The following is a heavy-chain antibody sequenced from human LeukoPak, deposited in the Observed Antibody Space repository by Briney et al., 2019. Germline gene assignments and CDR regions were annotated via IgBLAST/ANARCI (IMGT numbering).Heavy chain of an antibody. J-gene: IGHJ4*02. CDR1: GYTFTGYY. CDR2: INPNSGGT. D-gene: IGHD2-2*01. CDR3: ARGTGDIVVVPAAMGY. V-gene: IGHV1-2*02. Sequence: GASVRVSCKASGYTFTGYYMHWVRQAPGQGLEWMGWINPNSGGTNYAQKFQGRVTMTRDTSISTAYMELSRLRSGDTAVYYCARGTGDIVVVPAAMGYWGQGTLVTVSS.